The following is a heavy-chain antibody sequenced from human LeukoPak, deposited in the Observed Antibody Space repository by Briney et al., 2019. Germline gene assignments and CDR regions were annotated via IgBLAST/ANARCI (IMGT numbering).Heavy chain of an antibody. CDR3: AKRTTGTTGNYFDY. D-gene: IGHD1-1*01. Sequence: GGSLRLSCAASGFTFSSYAMSWVRQAPGKGLEWVSAISGSGGTTYYADSVRGRFTISRDTSKNTMYLHINSLRAEDTAVYYCAKRTTGTTGNYFDYWGQGTLVTVSS. V-gene: IGHV3-23*01. J-gene: IGHJ4*02. CDR1: GFTFSSYA. CDR2: ISGSGGTT.